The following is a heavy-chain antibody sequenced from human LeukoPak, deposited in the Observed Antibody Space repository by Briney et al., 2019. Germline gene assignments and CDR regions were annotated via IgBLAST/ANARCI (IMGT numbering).Heavy chain of an antibody. D-gene: IGHD6-13*01. V-gene: IGHV4-39*07. J-gene: IGHJ5*02. CDR1: GGSISSSSYY. CDR3: ARGQQLFRWFDP. Sequence: KSSETLSLTCTVSGGSISSSSYYWGWIRQPPGKGLEWIGSIYYSGSTNYNPSLKSRVTISVDTSKNQFSLKLSSVTAADTAVYYCARGQQLFRWFDPWGQGTLVTVSS. CDR2: IYYSGST.